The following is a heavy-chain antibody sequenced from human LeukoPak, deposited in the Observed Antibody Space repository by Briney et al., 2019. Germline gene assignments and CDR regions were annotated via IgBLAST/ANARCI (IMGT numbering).Heavy chain of an antibody. J-gene: IGHJ5*02. CDR2: IYTSGST. D-gene: IGHD1-26*01. CDR1: GGSISSGSYY. Sequence: PSETLSLTCTVSGGSISSGSYYWSWIRQPAGKGLEWIGRIYTSGSTNYNPSLKGRVTISIDTSKNQFSLKLSSVTAADTAVYYCAKNGQSGFSFDPWGQGTLVTVSS. CDR3: AKNGQSGFSFDP. V-gene: IGHV4-61*02.